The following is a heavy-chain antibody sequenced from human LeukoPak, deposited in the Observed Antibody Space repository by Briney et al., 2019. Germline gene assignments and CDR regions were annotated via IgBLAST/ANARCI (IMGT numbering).Heavy chain of an antibody. V-gene: IGHV4-61*08. CDR1: GVSISSGGYY. Sequence: PSETLSLTCTVSGVSISSGGYYWSWIRQPPGKGLDWIGYIYYRGSTNYNPSLKSRVTISLDTSKNQFSLKVTSVTAADTAVYYCARGRYYESSGYFVYYFDYWGQGTLVTVSS. CDR2: IYYRGST. J-gene: IGHJ4*02. D-gene: IGHD3-22*01. CDR3: ARGRYYESSGYFVYYFDY.